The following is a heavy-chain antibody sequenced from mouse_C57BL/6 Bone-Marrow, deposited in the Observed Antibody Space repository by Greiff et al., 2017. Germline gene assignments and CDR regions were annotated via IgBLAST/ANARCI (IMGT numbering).Heavy chain of an antibody. Sequence: VKLQQPGAELVKPGASVKMSCKASGYTFTSYWITWVKQRPGQGLEWIGDIYPGSGSTNYNEKFKSKATLTVDTSSSTAYMQLSSLTSEDSAVYYCARDYYSYFDVWGTGTTVTVSS. CDR3: ARDYYSYFDV. V-gene: IGHV1-55*01. CDR2: IYPGSGST. J-gene: IGHJ1*03. CDR1: GYTFTSYW. D-gene: IGHD2-4*01.